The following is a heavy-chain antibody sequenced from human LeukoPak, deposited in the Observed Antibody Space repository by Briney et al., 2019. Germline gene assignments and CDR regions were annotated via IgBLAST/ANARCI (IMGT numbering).Heavy chain of an antibody. Sequence: ASVKVSCKASGYTFTSYGISWVRQAPGQGLEWMGWISAYNGNTNYAQKLQGRVTMTTDTSTSTAYMELRSLRSDDTAVYYCARGRVTYYYDSSGYYYFGYWGQGTLVTVSS. D-gene: IGHD3-22*01. V-gene: IGHV1-18*01. CDR2: ISAYNGNT. CDR3: ARGRVTYYYDSSGYYYFGY. J-gene: IGHJ4*02. CDR1: GYTFTSYG.